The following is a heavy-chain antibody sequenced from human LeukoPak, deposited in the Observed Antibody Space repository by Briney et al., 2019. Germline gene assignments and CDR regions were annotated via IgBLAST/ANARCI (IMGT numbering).Heavy chain of an antibody. CDR1: GFTFTNDG. D-gene: IGHD4-17*01. CDR3: TKDLLPADDCDYGVGDF. Sequence: GGSLRLSCAASGFTFTNDGMHWVRQAPGKGLEWVGLITYEGSSKSYGYSVKGRFTISRDQTRKIVHLQMNSLRTEDTAVYYCTKDLLPADDCDYGVGDFWGQGTLVTVSS. CDR2: ITYEGSSK. J-gene: IGHJ4*02. V-gene: IGHV3-30*18.